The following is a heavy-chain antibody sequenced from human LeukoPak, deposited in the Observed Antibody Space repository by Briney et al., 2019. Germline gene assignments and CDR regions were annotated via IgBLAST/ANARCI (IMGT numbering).Heavy chain of an antibody. CDR3: ARTYAAAGTVFSAGYYYMDI. V-gene: IGHV4-38-2*01. J-gene: IGHJ6*03. D-gene: IGHD6-13*01. CDR1: GYSISSGYY. CDR2: IYHSGST. Sequence: SETPSLTCAVSGYSISSGYYWGWIRQPPGKGLEWIGSIYHSGSTYYNPSLKSRVTISVDTSKNQFSLKLSSVTAADTAVYYCARTYAAAGTVFSAGYYYMDIWGKGTTVTVSS.